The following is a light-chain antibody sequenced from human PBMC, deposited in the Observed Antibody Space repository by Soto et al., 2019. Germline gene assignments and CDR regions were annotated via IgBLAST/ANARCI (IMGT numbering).Light chain of an antibody. CDR2: GTS. J-gene: IGKJ3*01. CDR3: QQYGDSVFT. V-gene: IGKV3-20*01. Sequence: EIVLTQSPATLSLSPGERATLSCRASQSVNSGYLAWFQQKRGRAPRLLIYGTSGRAIGIPDRFSGNGSRTDFTLTISSLEPEDFGVYYCQQYGDSVFTFGPGTKVEIK. CDR1: QSVNSGY.